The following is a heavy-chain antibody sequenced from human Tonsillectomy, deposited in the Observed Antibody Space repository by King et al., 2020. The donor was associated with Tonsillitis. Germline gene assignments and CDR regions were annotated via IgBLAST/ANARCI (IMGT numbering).Heavy chain of an antibody. CDR2: IFPGDSDA. D-gene: IGHD3-10*01. Sequence: QLVQSGPEVKKPGESLKISCKGSGYKFPNYWIGWVRQMSGRGLEWMGIIFPGDSDARCGPSFQGRVTISADESISTADLQFSSGEASDTGIYFCASLCGSGRCGFDSWGQGTLVTVSS. CDR1: GYKFPNYW. V-gene: IGHV5-51*01. CDR3: ASLCGSGRCGFDS. J-gene: IGHJ4*02.